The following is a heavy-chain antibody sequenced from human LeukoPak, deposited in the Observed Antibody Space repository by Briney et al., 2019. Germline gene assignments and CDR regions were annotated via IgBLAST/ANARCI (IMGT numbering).Heavy chain of an antibody. CDR2: ISAQHGQT. CDR3: ARQGYSGHSQGAADY. V-gene: IGHV1-18*01. CDR1: GYSENFYG. Sequence: ASVKVSCKTSGYSENFYGITWVRQVAGQGLEWMGWISAQHGQTEYAPNSQDRVTMTTDTYTNTAYMELRSLRSDDTAVYYCARQGYSGHSQGAADYWGQGTLVTVSS. J-gene: IGHJ4*02. D-gene: IGHD4-23*01.